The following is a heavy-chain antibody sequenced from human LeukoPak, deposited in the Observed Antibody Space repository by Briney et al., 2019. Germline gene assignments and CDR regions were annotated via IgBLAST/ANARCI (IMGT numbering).Heavy chain of an antibody. V-gene: IGHV3-33*01. CDR2: IWYDGSNK. Sequence: GGSLRLSCAASGFTFSSYGMHWVRQAPGKGLEWVAVIWYDGSNKYYADAVKGRFTISRDNSKNTLYLQMNSLRAEDTAVYYCARDPSDYYDSSGHSYWGQGTLVTVSS. CDR1: GFTFSSYG. J-gene: IGHJ4*02. CDR3: ARDPSDYYDSSGHSY. D-gene: IGHD3-22*01.